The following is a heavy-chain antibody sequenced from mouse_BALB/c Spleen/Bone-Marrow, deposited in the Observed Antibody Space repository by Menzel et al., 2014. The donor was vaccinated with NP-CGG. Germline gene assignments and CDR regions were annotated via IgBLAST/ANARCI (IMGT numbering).Heavy chain of an antibody. CDR2: IDPSDSYT. V-gene: IGHV1-69*02. J-gene: IGHJ4*01. CDR3: ARWLLGYAMDY. CDR1: GYTFTSYW. Sequence: QVQLQQSGAELVKPGASVKLSCKASGYTFTSYWMHWVKQRPGQGLEWIGEIDPSDSYTNYNQKFKGKATLTVDKSSSTAYMQLSSQTSEDSAVYYCARWLLGYAMDYWGQGTSVAVSS. D-gene: IGHD2-3*01.